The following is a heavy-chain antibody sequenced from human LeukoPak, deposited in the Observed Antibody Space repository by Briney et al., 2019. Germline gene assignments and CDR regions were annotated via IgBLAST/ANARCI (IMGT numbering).Heavy chain of an antibody. V-gene: IGHV1-18*01. J-gene: IGHJ4*02. CDR1: GYTFTSYG. D-gene: IGHD4-17*01. CDR2: ISAYNGNT. Sequence: GASVKVSCKASGYTFTSYGISWVRQAPGQGLEWMGWISAYNGNTNYAQKLQGRVTMTTDTSTSTAYMELRSLRSDDTAVYYCARVGGFYGDYVAHRDFDYWGQGTLVTVSS. CDR3: ARVGGFYGDYVAHRDFDY.